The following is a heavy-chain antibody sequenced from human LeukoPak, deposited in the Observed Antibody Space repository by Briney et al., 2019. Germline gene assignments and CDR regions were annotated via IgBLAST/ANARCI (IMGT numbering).Heavy chain of an antibody. CDR2: IYYIGST. Sequence: SETLSLTCTVSGSMYNYYWSWIRQPPGKGLEWIGYIYYIGSTNYNPSLKSRVIISVDASKNQFSLKLSSVTAADMAVYYCAKDSSTWGNLAGHFDSWGQGTLVTVSS. CDR1: GSMYNYY. CDR3: AKDSSTWGNLAGHFDS. D-gene: IGHD6-13*01. J-gene: IGHJ4*02. V-gene: IGHV4-59*12.